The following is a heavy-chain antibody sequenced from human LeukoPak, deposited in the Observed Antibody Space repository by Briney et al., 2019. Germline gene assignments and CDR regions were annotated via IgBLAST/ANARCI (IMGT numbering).Heavy chain of an antibody. CDR3: ARADYDILTGYYDY. V-gene: IGHV4-59*01. Sequence: SETLSLTCTISGGSISSYYWSWIRQPPGKGLEWIGYIYYSGSTNYNPSLKSRVTISVDTSKNQFSLKLSSVTAADTAVYYCARADYDILTGYYDYWGQGTLVTVSS. D-gene: IGHD3-9*01. CDR2: IYYSGST. J-gene: IGHJ4*02. CDR1: GGSISSYY.